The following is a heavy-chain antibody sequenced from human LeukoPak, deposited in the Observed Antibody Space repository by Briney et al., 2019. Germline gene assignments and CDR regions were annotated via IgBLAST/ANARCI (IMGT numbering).Heavy chain of an antibody. CDR2: IVGSGGGT. V-gene: IGHV3-23*01. Sequence: GGSLRLSCAASGFTFKNYAMNWVRQAPGKGLEWLSTIVGSGGGTYYADSVKGRFTISRDNSRNTLYLQMNSLRAEDTAVYYCAKDLHEYYFDYWGQGTLVNVSS. CDR1: GFTFKNYA. J-gene: IGHJ4*02. CDR3: AKDLHEYYFDY.